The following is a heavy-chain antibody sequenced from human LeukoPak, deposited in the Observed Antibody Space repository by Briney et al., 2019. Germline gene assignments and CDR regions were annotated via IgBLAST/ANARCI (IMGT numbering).Heavy chain of an antibody. J-gene: IGHJ4*02. V-gene: IGHV3-9*01. D-gene: IGHD3-10*01. CDR3: AKDMSSYGSGSSYNPWGPFDS. CDR1: GFTFDGYS. CDR2: IAWNSGNT. Sequence: GGSLRLSCVASGFTFDGYSMHWVRQAPGKGLEWVSGIAWNSGNTGYADSVKGRFTISRDNAENSLYLQMNSLRAEDTALYYCAKDMSSYGSGSSYNPWGPFDSWGQGTLVTVSS.